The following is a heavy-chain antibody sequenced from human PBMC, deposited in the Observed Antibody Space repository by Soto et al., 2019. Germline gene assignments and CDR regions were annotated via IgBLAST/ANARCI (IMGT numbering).Heavy chain of an antibody. D-gene: IGHD2-2*01. CDR2: IYYSGST. Sequence: SGTLSLTCTVSGGSISSGDYYWSWIRQPPGKGLEWIGYIYYSGSTYYNPSLKSRVTISVDTSKNQFSLKLSSVTAADTAVYYCASSYIVVVPAANSYYFDYWGQGTLVTVSS. CDR1: GGSISSGDYY. J-gene: IGHJ4*02. V-gene: IGHV4-30-4*01. CDR3: ASSYIVVVPAANSYYFDY.